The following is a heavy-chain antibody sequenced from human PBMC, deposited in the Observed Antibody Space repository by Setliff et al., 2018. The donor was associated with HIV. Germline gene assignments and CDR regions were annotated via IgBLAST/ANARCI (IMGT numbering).Heavy chain of an antibody. CDR1: GFSFGDFA. CDR3: TRHRGSFDY. D-gene: IGHD1-26*01. Sequence: GGSLRLSCTASGFSFGDFALHWVRQAPGKGLEWVGRIRSKANNYATEYGASVKGRFIISRDDSKNMAYLQMNSLRTEDTAIYYCTRHRGSFDYWGLGTLVTVSS. J-gene: IGHJ4*02. V-gene: IGHV3-73*01. CDR2: IRSKANNYAT.